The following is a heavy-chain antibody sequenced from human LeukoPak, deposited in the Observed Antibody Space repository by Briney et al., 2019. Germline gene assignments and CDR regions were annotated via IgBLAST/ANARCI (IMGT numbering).Heavy chain of an antibody. CDR3: AKGSGSSCYSPCDY. V-gene: IGHV3-21*04. D-gene: IGHD2-15*01. CDR2: ISSSSSYI. J-gene: IGHJ4*02. Sequence: GGSLRLSCAASGFTFSSYSMNWVRQAPGKGLEWVSSISSSSSYIYYADSVKGRFTISRDNAKNSLYLQMNSLRAEDTAVYYCAKGSGSSCYSPCDYWGQGILVTVSS. CDR1: GFTFSSYS.